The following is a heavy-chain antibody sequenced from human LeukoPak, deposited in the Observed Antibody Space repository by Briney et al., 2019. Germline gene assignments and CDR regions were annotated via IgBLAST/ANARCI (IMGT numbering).Heavy chain of an antibody. J-gene: IGHJ4*02. D-gene: IGHD6-6*01. CDR3: VKVKGMRCRGPFCSSAYFDY. Sequence: GGSLRLSCAASGFTFRSYGMTWVRQAQGRGLEWVSTISANSSYIYYAASVKGRFSISRDNSQSTLFLQMNSLRAEDTAIYYCVKVKGMRCRGPFCSSAYFDYWGQGSLVTVSS. V-gene: IGHV3-23*01. CDR1: GFTFRSYG. CDR2: ISANSSYI.